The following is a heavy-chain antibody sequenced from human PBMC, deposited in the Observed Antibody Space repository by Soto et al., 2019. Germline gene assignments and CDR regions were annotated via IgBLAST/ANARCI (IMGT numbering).Heavy chain of an antibody. CDR2: INPLSGIP. Sequence: QVQLVQSGAEVKKPESSVKVSCKTSGGTFVRHVISWVRQAPGQGPEWMGKINPLSGIPNYAQKFQDRVTFTAVIDSSTAYMELSSLRSDGTAVYYCAAPGCAATWCSPSQNCDRWGHGTLVTGSS. V-gene: IGHV1-69*09. CDR3: AAPGCAATWCSPSQNCDR. J-gene: IGHJ5*02. D-gene: IGHD2-8*02. CDR1: GGTFVRHV.